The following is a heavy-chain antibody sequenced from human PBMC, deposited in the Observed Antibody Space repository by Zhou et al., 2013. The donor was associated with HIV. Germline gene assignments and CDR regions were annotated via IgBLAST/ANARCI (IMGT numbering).Heavy chain of an antibody. CDR3: ARAVGTMIVRPRQYYYYMDV. V-gene: IGHV1-69*05. Sequence: QVQLVQSGAEVKKPGSSVKVSCKASGGTFSSYAISWVRQAPGQGLEWMGGIIPIFGTANYAQKFQGRVTITTDESTSTAYMELSSLRSEDTAVYYCARAVGTMIVRPRQYYYYMDVWGKGTNGHRLL. CDR1: GGTFSSYA. J-gene: IGHJ6*03. CDR2: IIPIFGTA. D-gene: IGHD3-22*01.